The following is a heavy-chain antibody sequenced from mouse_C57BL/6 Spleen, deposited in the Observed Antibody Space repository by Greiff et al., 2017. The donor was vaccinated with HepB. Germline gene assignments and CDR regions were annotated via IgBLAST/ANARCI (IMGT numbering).Heavy chain of an antibody. J-gene: IGHJ2*01. D-gene: IGHD2-2*01. V-gene: IGHV1-81*01. CDR2: IYPRSGNT. Sequence: VQLQQSGAELARPGASVKLSCKASGYTFTSYGISWVKQRTGQGLEWIGEIYPRSGNTYYNEKFKGKATLTADKSSSTAYMELRSLTSEDSAVYFCASGYGYDEGNYFDYWGQGTTLTVSS. CDR1: GYTFTSYG. CDR3: ASGYGYDEGNYFDY.